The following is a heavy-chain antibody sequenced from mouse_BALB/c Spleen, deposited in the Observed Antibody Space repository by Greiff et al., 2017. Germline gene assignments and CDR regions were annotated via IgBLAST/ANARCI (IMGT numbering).Heavy chain of an antibody. CDR2: ISDGGSYT. Sequence: EVNVVESGGGLVKPGGSLKLSCAASGFTFSDYYMYWVRQTPEKRLEWVATISDGGSYTYYPDSVKGRFTISRDNAKNNLYLQMSSLKSEDTAMYYCARAAGLRRAMDYWGQGTSVTVSS. D-gene: IGHD2-4*01. V-gene: IGHV5-4*02. J-gene: IGHJ4*01. CDR3: ARAAGLRRAMDY. CDR1: GFTFSDYY.